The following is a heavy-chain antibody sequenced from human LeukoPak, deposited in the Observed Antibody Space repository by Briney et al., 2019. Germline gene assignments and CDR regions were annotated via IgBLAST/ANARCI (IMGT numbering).Heavy chain of an antibody. CDR3: ARGRDYYGSGSYYNDFDY. J-gene: IGHJ4*02. CDR1: GGSISSGGYY. Sequence: SSETLSLTCTVSGGSISSGGYYWSWIRQPAGKGLEWIGRIYTSGNTNYNPSLKSRATISVDTSKNQFSLELSSVTAADTAVYYCARGRDYYGSGSYYNDFDYWGQGTLVTVSS. CDR2: IYTSGNT. D-gene: IGHD3-10*01. V-gene: IGHV4-61*02.